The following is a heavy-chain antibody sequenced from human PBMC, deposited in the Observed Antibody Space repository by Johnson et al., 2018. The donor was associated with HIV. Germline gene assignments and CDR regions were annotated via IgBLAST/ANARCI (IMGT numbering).Heavy chain of an antibody. CDR1: GFTFSSYA. CDR2: ISYDGSTK. Sequence: QVRLVESGGGVVQPGRSLRLSCAASGFTFSSYAMHWVRQAPGKGLAGVAVISYDGSTKYYADSVKGRFTISRDNSKNTLYLQMNSLRAEDTAVYYCARDQAAAGGEAFDIWGQGTMVTVSS. V-gene: IGHV3-30*04. CDR3: ARDQAAAGGEAFDI. J-gene: IGHJ3*02. D-gene: IGHD6-13*01.